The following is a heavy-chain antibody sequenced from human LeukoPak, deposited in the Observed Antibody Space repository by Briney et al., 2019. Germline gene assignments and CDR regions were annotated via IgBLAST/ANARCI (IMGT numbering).Heavy chain of an antibody. J-gene: IGHJ6*03. CDR2: INTDGSST. D-gene: IGHD3-3*01. CDR3: AIALYDFWSGYYIANYMDV. Sequence: GGSLRLSCTASGFNFRNYWLHWVRQAPGKGLVWVSRINTDGSSTSYADSVKGRLTISRDNAKNTLFLQMNSLRAEDTAVYYCAIALYDFWSGYYIANYMDVWGKGTAVTVSS. CDR1: GFNFRNYW. V-gene: IGHV3-74*01.